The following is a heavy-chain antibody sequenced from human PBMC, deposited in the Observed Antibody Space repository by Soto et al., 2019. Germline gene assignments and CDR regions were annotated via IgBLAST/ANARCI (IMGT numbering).Heavy chain of an antibody. CDR1: GFSFTTSL. D-gene: IGHD2-21*02. V-gene: IGHV5-51*01. J-gene: IGHJ4*02. Sequence: PGESLKISCKGSGFSFTTSLIVWVRQMPGKGLEYMGIIFPGDSDTYYSPSFQGHVTFSADKSVSAAYLQWSSLKASDTAMYYCARQSSDWHFDYWSQGTLVTVSS. CDR2: IFPGDSDT. CDR3: ARQSSDWHFDY.